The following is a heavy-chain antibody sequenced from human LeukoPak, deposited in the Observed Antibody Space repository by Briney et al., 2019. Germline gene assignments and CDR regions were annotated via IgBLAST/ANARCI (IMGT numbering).Heavy chain of an antibody. D-gene: IGHD4-11*01. J-gene: IGHJ5*02. Sequence: SETLSLTCTVSGYSISSGYYWGWLRQPPGKGLEWIGSIYHSGSTYYNPSLKSRFTISVDTSKNQFSLKLSSVTAADTAVYYCARGTTTVTNWFDPWGQGTLVTVSS. V-gene: IGHV4-38-2*02. CDR1: GYSISSGYY. CDR3: ARGTTTVTNWFDP. CDR2: IYHSGST.